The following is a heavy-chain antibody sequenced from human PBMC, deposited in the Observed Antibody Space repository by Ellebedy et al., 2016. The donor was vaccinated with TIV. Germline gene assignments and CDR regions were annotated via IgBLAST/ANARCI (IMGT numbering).Heavy chain of an antibody. CDR1: GFTFSSYW. D-gene: IGHD3-3*01. CDR3: STVEWYRSDY. V-gene: IGHV3-7*01. J-gene: IGHJ4*02. CDR2: INPDGTKK. Sequence: GESLKISCAASGFTFSSYWMSWVRQAPGKGLEWVANINPDGTKKFYVDSVKGRFTISRDSAKNSLYLQMNTLGGEDTAVYYCSTVEWYRSDYWGQGTLVTVSS.